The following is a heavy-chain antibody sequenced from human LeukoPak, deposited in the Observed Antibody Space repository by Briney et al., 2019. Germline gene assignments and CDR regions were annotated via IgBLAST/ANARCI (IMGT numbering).Heavy chain of an antibody. V-gene: IGHV3-30*02. CDR2: IRYDGSNK. CDR3: AKDVTCGSGRYWPQYFGY. Sequence: GGSLRLSCAASGFTFSSYGMNWVRQAPGKGLEWVAFIRYDGSNKYYADSVKGRFTISRDNSKNTLYLQMNSLRAEDTAVYYCAKDVTCGSGRYWPQYFGYWGQGTLVTVSS. CDR1: GFTFSSYG. J-gene: IGHJ4*02. D-gene: IGHD3-10*01.